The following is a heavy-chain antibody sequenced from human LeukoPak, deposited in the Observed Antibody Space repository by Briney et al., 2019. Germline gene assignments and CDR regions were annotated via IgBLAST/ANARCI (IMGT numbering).Heavy chain of an antibody. J-gene: IGHJ5*02. CDR3: AGQVRGYYYDSSGYGWFDP. Sequence: PSETLSLTCTVSGGSISSSSYYWGWIRQPPGKGLEWIGSIYYSGSTYYNPSLKSRVTISVDTSKNQFSLKLSSVTAADTAVYYCAGQVRGYYYDSSGYGWFDPWGQGTLVTVSS. D-gene: IGHD3-22*01. CDR2: IYYSGST. CDR1: GGSISSSSYY. V-gene: IGHV4-39*01.